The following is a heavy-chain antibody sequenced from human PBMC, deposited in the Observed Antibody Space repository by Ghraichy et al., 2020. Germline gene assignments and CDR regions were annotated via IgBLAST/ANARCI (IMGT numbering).Heavy chain of an antibody. V-gene: IGHV3-23*01. CDR3: TKAWGYCSSGTCPSYNWFDP. J-gene: IGHJ5*02. CDR1: GFTFSSYA. D-gene: IGHD2-15*01. Sequence: GVLRLSCAASGFTFSSYAMTWVRQAPGKGLEWVSSISANGGNTYYADSVKGRFTVSRDNAKNTLYLQMNSLRAEDTAIFYCTKAWGYCSSGTCPSYNWFDPWGQGTQVTVSS. CDR2: ISANGGNT.